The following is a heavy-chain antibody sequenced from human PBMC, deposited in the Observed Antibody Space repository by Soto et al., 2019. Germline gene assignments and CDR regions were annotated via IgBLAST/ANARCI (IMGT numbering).Heavy chain of an antibody. CDR3: AKSFSSNWYDYFDY. CDR2: ISGSGATT. CDR1: GLTFIADA. V-gene: IGHV3-23*01. D-gene: IGHD6-13*01. Sequence: LRLSCAASGLTFIADAMSWVRQAPGKGLEWVSAISGSGATTYYADSVKGRFTISRDKSKNTLYLQMNSLRAEDTALYHCAKSFSSNWYDYFDYWGQGSLVTVSS. J-gene: IGHJ4*02.